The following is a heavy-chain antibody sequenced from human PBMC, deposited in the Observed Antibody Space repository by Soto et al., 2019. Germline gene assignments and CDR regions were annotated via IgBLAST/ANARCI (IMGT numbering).Heavy chain of an antibody. D-gene: IGHD2-21*02. Sequence: PSETLSLTCTVSGGSISSYYWSWIRQPPGKGLEWIGYIYYSGSTNYNPSLKSRVTISVDTSKNQFSLKLSSVTAADTAVYYCARVSGGCGGDCYPARYYFDYWGQGTLVTVS. CDR1: GGSISSYY. V-gene: IGHV4-59*01. J-gene: IGHJ4*02. CDR2: IYYSGST. CDR3: ARVSGGCGGDCYPARYYFDY.